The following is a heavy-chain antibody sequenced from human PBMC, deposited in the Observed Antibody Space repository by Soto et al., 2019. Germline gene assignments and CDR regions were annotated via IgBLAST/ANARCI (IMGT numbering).Heavy chain of an antibody. CDR1: GYTFNSCG. CDR3: AGSLYYYYSSGYLDY. D-gene: IGHD3-22*01. CDR2: ISAYNGNT. V-gene: IGHV1-18*04. Sequence: ASVKVSCKASGYTFNSCGISWVRQAPGQGLEWMGWISAYNGNTNYAQRLQGRVTMTTDTYTSTAYMELRSLRSDDTAVYYCAGSLYYYYSSGYLDYWGQGTLVTSPQ. J-gene: IGHJ4*02.